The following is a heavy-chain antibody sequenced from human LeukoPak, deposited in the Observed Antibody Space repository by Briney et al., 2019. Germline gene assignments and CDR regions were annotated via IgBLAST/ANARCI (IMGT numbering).Heavy chain of an antibody. V-gene: IGHV3-23*01. Sequence: PGGSLRLSCAASGFTFSSYTMSWVRQAPGKGLEWVSAISGGGGGTYYADSVKGRFTISRDNSENTLYLQMNSLRAEDTAMYYCARGPYSSGSHIDSWGQGTLVTVSS. CDR3: ARGPYSSGSHIDS. J-gene: IGHJ4*02. CDR2: ISGGGGGT. CDR1: GFTFSSYT. D-gene: IGHD6-19*01.